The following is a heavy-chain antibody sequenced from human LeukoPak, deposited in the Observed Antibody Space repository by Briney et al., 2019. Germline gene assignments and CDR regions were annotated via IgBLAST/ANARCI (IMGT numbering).Heavy chain of an antibody. CDR2: TYYRSKWYN. Sequence: SQTLSLTCAISGDSVSSNSAAWNWIRQSPSRGLEWLGRTYYRSKWYNDYAVSVKGRITINPDTSKNQFSLQLNSVTPEDTAVYYCARVWDYNWNYEGPDWFDPWGQGTLVTVSS. CDR3: ARVWDYNWNYEGPDWFDP. CDR1: GDSVSSNSAA. D-gene: IGHD1-7*01. J-gene: IGHJ5*02. V-gene: IGHV6-1*01.